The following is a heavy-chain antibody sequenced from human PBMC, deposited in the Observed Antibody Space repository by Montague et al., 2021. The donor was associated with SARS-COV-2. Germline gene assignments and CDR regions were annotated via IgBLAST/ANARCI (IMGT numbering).Heavy chain of an antibody. D-gene: IGHD2-21*01. CDR3: VRGAYGGGAPFDY. Sequence: SETLSLTCTVSGDFISPYYLNWIRQSPGTRPEWIGNIYYSGSTNYNPSLMSRVTISVDTSKSHVSLKLSSVTAADTAVYYCVRGAYGGGAPFDYWGQGALVTVSS. J-gene: IGHJ4*02. CDR2: IYYSGST. V-gene: IGHV4-59*01. CDR1: GDFISPYY.